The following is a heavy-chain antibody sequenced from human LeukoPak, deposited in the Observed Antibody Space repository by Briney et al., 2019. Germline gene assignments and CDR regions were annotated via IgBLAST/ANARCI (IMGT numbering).Heavy chain of an antibody. Sequence: SETLSLTCAVSGGSFSAYYWTWIRQPPGKGLEWIGEINHSGSANYNPSLKSRVTISLDTSKNQFSLKLSSVTAADTAVYYCARGQGTVTTHWGQGNLVTVSS. CDR2: INHSGSA. V-gene: IGHV4-34*01. CDR3: ARGQGTVTTH. J-gene: IGHJ4*02. D-gene: IGHD4-17*01. CDR1: GGSFSAYY.